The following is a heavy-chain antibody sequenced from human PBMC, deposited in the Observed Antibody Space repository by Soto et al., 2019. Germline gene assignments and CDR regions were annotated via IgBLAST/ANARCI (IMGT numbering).Heavy chain of an antibody. J-gene: IGHJ6*02. V-gene: IGHV4-39*07. CDR2: FYYSGST. Sequence: SETLCLTCTVAGDSISANSYSWGWIRQPPGQGLEWIGLFYYSGSTHYNPSLKSRLTISVDTSKNQFSLKLTSVTAADTAVYYCGRAHRDLQQLVHYYYSMDVWGQGTTVTVSS. CDR3: GRAHRDLQQLVHYYYSMDV. D-gene: IGHD6-13*01. CDR1: GDSISANSYS.